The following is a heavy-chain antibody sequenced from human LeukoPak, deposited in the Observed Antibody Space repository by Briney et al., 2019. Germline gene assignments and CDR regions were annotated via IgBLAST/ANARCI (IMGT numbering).Heavy chain of an antibody. CDR2: IYYSGST. V-gene: IGHV4-59*01. Sequence: TSETLSLTCTVFGVSISSYYWSWIRQPPGKGLEWIGYIYYSGSTNCNPSLKSRVTISVDSSKKQFSLKLSSVTAADTAVYYCARVDDSSVIDYWGQGTLVTVSS. D-gene: IGHD3-22*01. CDR1: GVSISSYY. J-gene: IGHJ4*02. CDR3: ARVDDSSVIDY.